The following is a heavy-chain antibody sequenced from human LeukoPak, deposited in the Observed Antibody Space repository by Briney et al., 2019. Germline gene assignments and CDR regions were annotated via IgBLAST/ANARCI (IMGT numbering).Heavy chain of an antibody. CDR3: ARSHGGNYNWFDP. CDR2: ISSSGSTV. CDR1: GFTFSDYY. Sequence: GGSLRLSCAASGFTFSDYYMSWVRQAPGKGLEWVSYISSSGSTVYYADSVKGRFTISRDNAKNSLYLQMHSLRAEDTAVYYCARSHGGNYNWFDPWGQGTLVTVSS. J-gene: IGHJ5*02. D-gene: IGHD4-23*01. V-gene: IGHV3-11*01.